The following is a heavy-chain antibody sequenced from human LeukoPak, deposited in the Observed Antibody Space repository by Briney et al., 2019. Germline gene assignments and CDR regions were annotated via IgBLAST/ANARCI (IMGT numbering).Heavy chain of an antibody. V-gene: IGHV3-21*01. Sequence: GGSLRLSCEVSGFTLSSYSMSWVRQAPGKGLEWVSSIRSSGRDIYYADSARGRFTIARDDAKNLLYLQMNSLRAEDTAVYYCARGPGIAVAPLQHWGQGTLVTVSS. CDR1: GFTLSSYS. CDR3: ARGPGIAVAPLQH. CDR2: IRSSGRDI. J-gene: IGHJ1*01. D-gene: IGHD6-19*01.